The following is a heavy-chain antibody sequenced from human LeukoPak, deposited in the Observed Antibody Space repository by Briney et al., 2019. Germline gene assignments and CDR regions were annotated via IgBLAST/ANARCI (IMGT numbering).Heavy chain of an antibody. V-gene: IGHV3-23*01. CDR2: ISGSGGST. CDR3: VKGRATAGTANDY. J-gene: IGHJ4*02. Sequence: GGSLRLSCAASGFTFSSYAMSWVRQAPGKGLEWVSTISGSGGSTYYADSVKGRFAISRDNSKNTLYLQMNSLRAEDTAVYYCVKGRATAGTANDYWGQGTLVTVSS. CDR1: GFTFSSYA. D-gene: IGHD6-13*01.